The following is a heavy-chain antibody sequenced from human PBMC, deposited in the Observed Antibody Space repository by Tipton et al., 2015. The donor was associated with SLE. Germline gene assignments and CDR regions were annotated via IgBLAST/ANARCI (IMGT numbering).Heavy chain of an antibody. Sequence: TLSLTCTVSGDSISTYFWSWIRQSPGKGLEWIGYIFYTGSINCNASLKSRVTMSLDASKNQFSLKVSYVTAADTAIYYCARETDYFGFLDSWGQGTPVIVSS. V-gene: IGHV4-59*12. CDR3: ARETDYFGFLDS. CDR2: IFYTGSI. D-gene: IGHD3-16*01. J-gene: IGHJ4*02. CDR1: GDSISTYF.